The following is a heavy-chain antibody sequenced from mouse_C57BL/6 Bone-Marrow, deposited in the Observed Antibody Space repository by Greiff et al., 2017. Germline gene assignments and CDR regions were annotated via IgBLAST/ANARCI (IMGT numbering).Heavy chain of an antibody. CDR2: ISSGSSTI. V-gene: IGHV5-17*01. J-gene: IGHJ1*03. CDR3: ARQRSNYAYWYFDV. CDR1: GFTFSDYG. D-gene: IGHD2-5*01. Sequence: EVKLMESGGGLVKPGGSLKLSCAASGFTFSDYGMHWVRQAPEKGLEWVAYISSGSSTIYYADTVKGRFTISRDNAKNTLFLQMTSLRSEDTAMYYCARQRSNYAYWYFDVWGTGTTVTVSS.